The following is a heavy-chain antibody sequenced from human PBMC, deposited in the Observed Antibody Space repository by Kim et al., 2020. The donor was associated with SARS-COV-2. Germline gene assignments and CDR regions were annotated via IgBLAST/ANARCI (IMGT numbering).Heavy chain of an antibody. CDR1: GGTFSSYD. J-gene: IGHJ4*02. D-gene: IGHD6-13*01. V-gene: IGHV1-69*13. CDR2: IIPNFGTA. Sequence: SVKVSCKASGGTFSSYDISWVRQAPGQGLEWMGGIIPNFGTANYAQKFQGRVTITADESTRTAYMELSSLRSEDTAVYYRARDLSSSRSAAAGYYFDYWGQGTLVTVSS. CDR3: ARDLSSSRSAAAGYYFDY.